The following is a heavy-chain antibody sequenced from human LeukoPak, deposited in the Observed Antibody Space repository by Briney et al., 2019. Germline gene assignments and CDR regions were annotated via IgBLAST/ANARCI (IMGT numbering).Heavy chain of an antibody. D-gene: IGHD3-16*01. V-gene: IGHV4-34*01. CDR3: ARERYRSSLGIDY. CDR2: INHSGST. Sequence: SETLSLTCTVSGGPISSFYWSWIRQPPGKGLEWIGEINHSGSTNYNPSLKSRVTISVDTSKNQFSLKLSSVTAADTAVYYCARERYRSSLGIDYWGQGTLVTVSS. CDR1: GGPISSFY. J-gene: IGHJ4*02.